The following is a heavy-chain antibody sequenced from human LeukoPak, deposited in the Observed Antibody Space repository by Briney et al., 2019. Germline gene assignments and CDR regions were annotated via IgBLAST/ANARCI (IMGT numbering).Heavy chain of an antibody. V-gene: IGHV3-74*01. D-gene: IGHD3-16*01. CDR2: ISPGGSSA. CDR1: GFTFSSYW. J-gene: IGHJ4*02. Sequence: GGSLRLSCAASGFTFSSYWMHWVRQAPGKGLVWVSRISPGGSSAFYADSVKGRFTISRDNAKNTLYLQMNSLRAEDTAVYYCARVNVCPRCHFDYWGQGTLVTVSS. CDR3: ARVNVCPRCHFDY.